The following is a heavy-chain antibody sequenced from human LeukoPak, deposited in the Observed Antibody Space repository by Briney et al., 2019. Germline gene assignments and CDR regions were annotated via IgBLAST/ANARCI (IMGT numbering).Heavy chain of an antibody. CDR2: ISSSSSYI. D-gene: IGHD4-17*01. J-gene: IGHJ5*02. CDR1: GFTFSSYS. Sequence: KAGGSLRLSCAASGFTFSSYSMNWVRQAPGKGLEWVSSISSSSSYIYYADSVKGRFTISRDNAKNSLYLQMNSLRAEDTAVYYCARDPGDYGDYAQEVPFDPWGQGTLVTVSS. CDR3: ARDPGDYGDYAQEVPFDP. V-gene: IGHV3-21*01.